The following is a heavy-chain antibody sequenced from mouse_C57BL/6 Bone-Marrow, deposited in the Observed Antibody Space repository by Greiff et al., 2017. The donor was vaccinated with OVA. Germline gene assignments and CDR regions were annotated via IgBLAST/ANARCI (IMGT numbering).Heavy chain of an antibody. CDR1: GFTFSSYT. D-gene: IGHD1-1*01. V-gene: IGHV5-9*01. J-gene: IGHJ2*01. Sequence: DVQLVESGGGLVKPGGSLKLSCAASGFTFSSYTMSWVRQTPEKRLEWVATISGGGGNTYYPDSVKGRFTISRDNAKNTLYLQMSSLRSEDTALYYCARHGSSHDYWGQGTTLTVSS. CDR3: ARHGSSHDY. CDR2: ISGGGGNT.